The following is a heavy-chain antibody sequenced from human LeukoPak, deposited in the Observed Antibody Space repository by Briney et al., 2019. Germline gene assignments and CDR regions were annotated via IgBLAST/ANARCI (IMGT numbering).Heavy chain of an antibody. CDR1: GFTVSNYY. Sequence: GGSLRLSCAASGFTVSNYYMSWVRQAPGKGLEWVSVIWTDGGTYYADSVRGRFTISRDDSKNTLYLQMNSLRAEDTAIYYCAKAPDFDFWSGLATSFDYWGQGTLVTVSS. J-gene: IGHJ4*02. V-gene: IGHV3-53*01. CDR3: AKAPDFDFWSGLATSFDY. CDR2: IWTDGGT. D-gene: IGHD3-3*01.